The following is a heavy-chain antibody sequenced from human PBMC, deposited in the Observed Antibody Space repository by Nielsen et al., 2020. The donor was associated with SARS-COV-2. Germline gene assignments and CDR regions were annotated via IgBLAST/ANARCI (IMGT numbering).Heavy chain of an antibody. CDR1: GGSLSGSY. D-gene: IGHD3-10*01. CDR3: ARLLLWFGELLPDAFDI. V-gene: IGHV4-34*01. CDR2: INHSGST. Sequence: SETLSLTCAVYGGSLSGSYWSWIRQPPGKGREWIGEINHSGSTNYNPSLKSRVTISVDTSKNQFSLKLSSVTAADTAVYYCARLLLWFGELLPDAFDIWGQGTMVTVSS. J-gene: IGHJ3*02.